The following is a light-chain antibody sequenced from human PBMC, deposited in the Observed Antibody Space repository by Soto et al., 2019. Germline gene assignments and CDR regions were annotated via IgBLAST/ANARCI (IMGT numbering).Light chain of an antibody. CDR2: ATS. CDR3: LKYNKDAPGA. CDR1: EDIGHF. V-gene: IGKV1-27*01. J-gene: IGKJ1*01. Sequence: IQMAQYKTSLSASVGDTVTLTCRASEDIGHFLAWYQQRPGTVPKLLIYATSRLQPGVPSRFSGSGSGTDFTLTINTLQPEDVATYFCLKYNKDAPGAFGQGSMVDI.